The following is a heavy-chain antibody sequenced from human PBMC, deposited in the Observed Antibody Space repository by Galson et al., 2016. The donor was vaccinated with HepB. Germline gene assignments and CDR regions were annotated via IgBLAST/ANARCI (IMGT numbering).Heavy chain of an antibody. J-gene: IGHJ5*02. Sequence: ETLSLTCTVSGGSISGSHNYWGWIRQPPGKGLEWMGGIYYKGTTNYNPYLESRLTISVDTPKNLFSLKLTSVTAADTAAYYCARANLGFCTSTTCSSNWFDPWGQGTLVTVSS. D-gene: IGHD2-2*01. CDR1: GGSISGSHNY. V-gene: IGHV4-39*02. CDR2: IYYKGTT. CDR3: ARANLGFCTSTTCSSNWFDP.